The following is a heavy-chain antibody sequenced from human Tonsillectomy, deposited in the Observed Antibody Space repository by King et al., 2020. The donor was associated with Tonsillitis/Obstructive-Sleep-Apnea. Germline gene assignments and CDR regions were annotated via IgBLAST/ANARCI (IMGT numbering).Heavy chain of an antibody. CDR1: GFSLSNARMG. CDR2: IFSNDEK. Sequence: VTLQESGPVLVKPTETLTLTCTVSGFSLSNARMGVSWIRQPPGKALEWLAHIFSNDEKSYSTSLNSRLTISKDTSKSQVVLTMTNMDPVDTATYYLARGVEGYIWYFYDGMDVWGQGTTVTVSS. CDR3: ARGVEGYIWYFYDGMDV. V-gene: IGHV2-26*01. J-gene: IGHJ6*02. D-gene: IGHD2/OR15-2a*01.